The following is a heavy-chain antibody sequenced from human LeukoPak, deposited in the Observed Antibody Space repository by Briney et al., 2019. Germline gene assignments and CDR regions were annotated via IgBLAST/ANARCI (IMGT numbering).Heavy chain of an antibody. V-gene: IGHV4-34*01. J-gene: IGHJ5*02. Sequence: SETLSLTCAVYGGSFSGYYWSWIRQPPGKGLEWIGEINHSGSTNYNPSLKSRVTISVDTSKNQFSLKLSSVTAADTAVYYCARGDRTYYYGSGSHRRGWFDPWGQGTLVTVSS. CDR1: GGSFSGYY. D-gene: IGHD3-10*01. CDR3: ARGDRTYYYGSGSHRRGWFDP. CDR2: INHSGST.